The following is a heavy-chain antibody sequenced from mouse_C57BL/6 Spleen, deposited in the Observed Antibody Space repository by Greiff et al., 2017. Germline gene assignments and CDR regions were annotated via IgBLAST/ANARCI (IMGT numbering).Heavy chain of an antibody. D-gene: IGHD3-2*02. J-gene: IGHJ3*01. Sequence: QVQLQQPGAELVMPGASVKLSCKASGYTFTSYWMHWVKQRPGQGLEWIGEIDPSDSYTNYNQKFKGKSTVTVDKSSSTAYMQLSSLTSEDSAVYYCARSRDSSGHGFAYWGQGTLVTVSA. CDR2: IDPSDSYT. CDR3: ARSRDSSGHGFAY. V-gene: IGHV1-69*01. CDR1: GYTFTSYW.